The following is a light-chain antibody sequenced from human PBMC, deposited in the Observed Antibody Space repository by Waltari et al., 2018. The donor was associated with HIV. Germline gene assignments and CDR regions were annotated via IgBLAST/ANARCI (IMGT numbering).Light chain of an antibody. CDR3: QESYSAPFT. Sequence: DIQMTQSPSSLSASVRDRVTITCRASQSISTYLCWYQQKPGKAPKLLICGASSLQRGVPSRFSGSGSGTDFTLTIISLQPEDFATYYCQESYSAPFTFGPGTKVD. CDR1: QSISTY. CDR2: GAS. J-gene: IGKJ3*01. V-gene: IGKV1-39*01.